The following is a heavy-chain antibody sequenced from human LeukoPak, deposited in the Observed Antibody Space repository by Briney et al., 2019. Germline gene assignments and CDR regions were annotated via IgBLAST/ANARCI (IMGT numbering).Heavy chain of an antibody. CDR3: ARDNLERLDY. CDR2: ISYDGSNK. CDR1: GFTFSSYA. V-gene: IGHV3-30-3*01. J-gene: IGHJ4*02. D-gene: IGHD1-1*01. Sequence: GGPLRLSCAASGFTFSSYARPWVRQAPGKGLEWVAVISYDGSNKYYADSVKGRFTISRDNSKNTLYLQMNSLRAEDTAVYYCARDNLERLDYWGQGTLVTVSS.